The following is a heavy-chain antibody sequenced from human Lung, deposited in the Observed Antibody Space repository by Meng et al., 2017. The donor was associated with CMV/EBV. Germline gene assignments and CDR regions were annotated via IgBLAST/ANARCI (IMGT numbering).Heavy chain of an antibody. CDR2: IYHSGST. CDR1: SGSISSSNW. CDR3: ARVVTALWGYYFDY. V-gene: IGHV4-4*02. D-gene: IGHD2-21*02. J-gene: IGHJ4*02. Sequence: QGHLQQPGPGLVKPSGTLSLTCAVSSGSISSSNWWSWVRQPPGKGLEWIGEIYHSGSTNYNPSLKSRVTISVDKSKNQFSLKLSSVTAADTAVYYCARVVTALWGYYFDYWGQGTLVTVSS.